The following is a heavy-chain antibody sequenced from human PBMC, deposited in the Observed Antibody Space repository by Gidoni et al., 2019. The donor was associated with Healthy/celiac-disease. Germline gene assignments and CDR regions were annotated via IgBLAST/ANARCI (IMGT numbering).Heavy chain of an antibody. D-gene: IGHD6-6*01. CDR1: GYSFTSYW. CDR2: IYPGDSDT. CDR3: ARHGRIAARLNGPDY. J-gene: IGHJ4*02. Sequence: EVQLVQSGAEVKKPGASLKISCKGSGYSFTSYWIGWVRQMPGKGLEWMGIIYPGDSDTRYSPSFQGQVTISADKSISTAYLQWSSLKASDTAMYYCARHGRIAARLNGPDYWGQGTLVTVSS. V-gene: IGHV5-51*01.